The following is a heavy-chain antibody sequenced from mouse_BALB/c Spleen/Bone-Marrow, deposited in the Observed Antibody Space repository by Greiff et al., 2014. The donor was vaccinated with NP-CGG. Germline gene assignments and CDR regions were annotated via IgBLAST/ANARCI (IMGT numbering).Heavy chain of an antibody. J-gene: IGHJ4*01. Sequence: EVHLVESGGGLVKPGGSLKLSCAASGFTFSDYYMYWVRQTPEKRLEWVATISDGGGYTYYPDSVWGRFTISRDNAKNNLYLQMSGLKSEDTAMYYCARSGERYGALNYWGQEPSVTVFS. CDR1: GFTFSDYY. D-gene: IGHD2-10*02. CDR3: ARSGERYGALNY. CDR2: ISDGGGYT. V-gene: IGHV5-4*02.